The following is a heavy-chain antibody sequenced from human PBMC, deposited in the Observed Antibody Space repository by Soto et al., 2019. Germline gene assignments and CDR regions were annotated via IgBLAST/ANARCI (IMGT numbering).Heavy chain of an antibody. CDR2: IYPGDSDT. CDR3: ARQGGAEVGATKYYYAMDV. J-gene: IGHJ6*02. CDR1: GYSFSTYW. D-gene: IGHD1-26*01. Sequence: PGESLKISCKGSGYSFSTYWIAWVRQMPGEGLEWMGTIYPGDSDTRYSPSFQGQVTISADKSISTAYLQWSSLKASDTAMYCCARQGGAEVGATKYYYAMDVWGQGTTVTVSS. V-gene: IGHV5-51*01.